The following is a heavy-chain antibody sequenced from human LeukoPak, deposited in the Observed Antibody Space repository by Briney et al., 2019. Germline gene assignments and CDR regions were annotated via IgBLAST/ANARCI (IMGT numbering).Heavy chain of an antibody. J-gene: IGHJ4*02. Sequence: GGSLRPSCAASGFTVSSIYMNWVRQAPGNGLEWVSVIYSGGTTYYADSVKGRFTISRDNSKNTLYLQMNRLRVEDTAVYFCARASTIGAAGLFDFWGQGTLVTVSS. CDR1: GFTVSSIY. D-gene: IGHD6-13*01. V-gene: IGHV3-53*01. CDR2: IYSGGTT. CDR3: ARASTIGAAGLFDF.